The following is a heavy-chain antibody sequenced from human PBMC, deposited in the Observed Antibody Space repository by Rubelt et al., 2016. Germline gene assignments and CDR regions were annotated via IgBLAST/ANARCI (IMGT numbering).Heavy chain of an antibody. Sequence: QVQLVQSGAEVRKPGASVKVSCKASGYTFTGYGVSWVRQAPGQGLDWLGWISPYNGNTNYAQSLQSRVTMTTNNSMVTTSSGLRGPRTDETAVEYCVRGAGNWNVDYWGQGTLVTVSS. CDR3: VRGAGNWNVDY. V-gene: IGHV1-18*01. J-gene: IGHJ4*02. D-gene: IGHD1-1*01. CDR2: ISPYNGNT. CDR1: GYTFTGYG.